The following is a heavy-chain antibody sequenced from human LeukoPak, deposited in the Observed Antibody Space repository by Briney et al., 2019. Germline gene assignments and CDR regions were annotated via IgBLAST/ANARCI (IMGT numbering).Heavy chain of an antibody. Sequence: GGSLRLSCTASGFTFGDYSMTWFRQAPGKGLEWVSFIRNKASGGTTEHAASVRGRFTTSRDDSKSIAYLQMNSLKTEDTALYYCTRDRIMTDFWGQGTLATVSS. J-gene: IGHJ4*02. D-gene: IGHD2-15*01. V-gene: IGHV3-49*03. CDR1: GFTFGDYS. CDR3: TRDRIMTDF. CDR2: IRNKASGGTT.